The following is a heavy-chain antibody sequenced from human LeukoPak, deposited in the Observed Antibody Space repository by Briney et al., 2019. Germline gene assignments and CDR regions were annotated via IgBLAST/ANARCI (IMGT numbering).Heavy chain of an antibody. CDR3: AXXXXSGSYYRRGNWFDP. D-gene: IGHD3-10*01. V-gene: IGHV1-18*01. CDR1: GYTFTSYG. Sequence: GASVKVSCKASGYTFTSYGISWVRQAPGQGLEWMGWISAYNGNTNYAQKLQGRVTMTTDTSTSTAYMELRSLRSDDTAVYYCAXXXXSGSYYRRGNWFDPWGQGTLVTVSS. CDR2: ISAYNGNT. J-gene: IGHJ5*02.